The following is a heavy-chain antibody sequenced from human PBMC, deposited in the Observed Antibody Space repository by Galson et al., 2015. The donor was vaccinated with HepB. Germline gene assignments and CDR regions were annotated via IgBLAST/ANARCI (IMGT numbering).Heavy chain of an antibody. CDR3: AGSLNGDYPFDY. CDR1: GYTFTSYY. D-gene: IGHD4-17*01. Sequence: SVKVSCKASGYTFTSYYMHWVRQAPGQGLEWMGIINPSGGSTSYAQKLQGRVTMTRDTSTSTVYMELSSLRSEDTAVYYCAGSLNGDYPFDYWGQGTLVTVSS. V-gene: IGHV1-46*04. J-gene: IGHJ4*02. CDR2: INPSGGST.